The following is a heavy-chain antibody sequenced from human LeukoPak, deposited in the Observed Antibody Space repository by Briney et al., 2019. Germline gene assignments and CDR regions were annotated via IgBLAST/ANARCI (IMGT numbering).Heavy chain of an antibody. CDR2: ISDSGGRT. CDR1: GITLSNYG. CDR3: AKRGVVIRVILVGFHKEAYYFDS. D-gene: IGHD3-22*01. Sequence: GGSLRLSCAVSGITLSNYGMSWVRQAPGKGLEWVAGISDSGGRTNYADSVRGRFAISRDNPRNTLYLQMNSLRAEDTAVYFCAKRGVVIRVILVGFHKEAYYFDSWGQGALVTVSS. V-gene: IGHV3-23*01. J-gene: IGHJ4*02.